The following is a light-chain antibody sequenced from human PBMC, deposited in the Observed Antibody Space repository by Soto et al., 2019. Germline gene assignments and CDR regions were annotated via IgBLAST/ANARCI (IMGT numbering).Light chain of an antibody. V-gene: IGLV2-14*03. CDR1: SSDIGGYNY. Sequence: QSALTQPPSASGSPGQSVTISCAGTSSDIGGYNYVSWYQQHPGTAPKLMIYDVTNRPSGVSDRFSGSKSGRTASLTISGVQADDDSECCCYAASASFDVVFGGGTKVTVL. J-gene: IGLJ2*01. CDR3: YAASASFDVV. CDR2: DVT.